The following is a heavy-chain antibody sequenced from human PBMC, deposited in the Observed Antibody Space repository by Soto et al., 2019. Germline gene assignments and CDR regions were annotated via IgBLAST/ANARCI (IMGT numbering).Heavy chain of an antibody. Sequence: PGGSLRLSCAASGFTFSDYYMSWIRQALGKGLEWVSYISSSGSTIYYADSVKGRFTISRDNAKNSLYLQMNSLRAEDTAVYYCARDHYYDSSGYYGSFDYWGQGTLVTVSS. CDR3: ARDHYYDSSGYYGSFDY. V-gene: IGHV3-11*01. J-gene: IGHJ4*02. CDR2: ISSSGSTI. CDR1: GFTFSDYY. D-gene: IGHD3-22*01.